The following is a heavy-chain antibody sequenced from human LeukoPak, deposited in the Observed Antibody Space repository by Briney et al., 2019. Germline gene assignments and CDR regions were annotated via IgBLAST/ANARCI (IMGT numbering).Heavy chain of an antibody. Sequence: PSETLSLTCSVSGGSINTLSYYWGWVRQPPGKGLEWIGRIYYNRNADYNPSLKSRVTLIVDTSKNQFSPKVTSLTSADTAVYYCAAYPPGVYRPVDYWGQGTLVTVSS. J-gene: IGHJ4*02. CDR3: AAYPPGVYRPVDY. D-gene: IGHD3-10*01. V-gene: IGHV4-39*01. CDR2: IYYNRNA. CDR1: GGSINTLSYY.